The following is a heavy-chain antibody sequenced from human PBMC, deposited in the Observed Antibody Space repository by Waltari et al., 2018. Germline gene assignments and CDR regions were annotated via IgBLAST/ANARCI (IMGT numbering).Heavy chain of an antibody. V-gene: IGHV3-53*02. D-gene: IGHD2-15*01. J-gene: IGHJ4*02. CDR1: GFTVSTSF. Sequence: VHPVETGGGLIQPGGALRLSCADSGFTVSTSFLTWVRQAPGKGLEWVSIFYTNNSTYYADSVKGRFTISRDSSKNTLYLQMTSLRVEDTAVYYCARGERYCSGGTCYNPAAFWGQGTLVTVSS. CDR3: ARGERYCSGGTCYNPAAF. CDR2: FYTNNST.